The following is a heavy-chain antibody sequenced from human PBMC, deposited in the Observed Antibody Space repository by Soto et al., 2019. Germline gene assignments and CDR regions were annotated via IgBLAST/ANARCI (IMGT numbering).Heavy chain of an antibody. Sequence: GGSLRLSCAASGFTVSSNYMSWVRQAPGKGLEWVSVIYSGGSTYYADSVKGRFTISRDNSKNTLYLQMNSLRAEDTAVYYCARERPAITTGHYYGMDVWGQGTTVTVS. CDR2: IYSGGST. V-gene: IGHV3-53*01. D-gene: IGHD4-17*01. CDR3: ARERPAITTGHYYGMDV. J-gene: IGHJ6*02. CDR1: GFTVSSNY.